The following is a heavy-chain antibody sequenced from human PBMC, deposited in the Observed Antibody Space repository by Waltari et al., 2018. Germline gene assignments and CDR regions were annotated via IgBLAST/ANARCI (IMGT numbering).Heavy chain of an antibody. V-gene: IGHV4-39*01. CDR1: GGSISSSSYY. J-gene: IGHJ5*02. D-gene: IGHD6-19*01. CDR2: IYYSGST. Sequence: QLQLQESGPGLVKPSETLSLTCTVSGGSISSSSYYWGWIRQPPGKGLEWIGSIYYSGSTYYNPSLKSRVTISVATSNNQFSLKLSSVTAADTAVYYCARLISSGWYGWFDPWGQGTLVTVSS. CDR3: ARLISSGWYGWFDP.